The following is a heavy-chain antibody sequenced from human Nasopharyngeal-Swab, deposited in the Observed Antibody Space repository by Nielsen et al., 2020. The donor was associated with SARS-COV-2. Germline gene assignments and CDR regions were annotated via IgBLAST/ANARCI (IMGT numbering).Heavy chain of an antibody. Sequence: WIRQPPGKGLEWMGRIDPSDSYTNYSPSFQGHVTISADKSISTAYLQWSSLKASDTAMYYCARPLGVGKGPNYGMDVWGQGTTVTVSS. D-gene: IGHD3-3*01. J-gene: IGHJ6*02. CDR3: ARPLGVGKGPNYGMDV. CDR2: IDPSDSYT. V-gene: IGHV5-10-1*01.